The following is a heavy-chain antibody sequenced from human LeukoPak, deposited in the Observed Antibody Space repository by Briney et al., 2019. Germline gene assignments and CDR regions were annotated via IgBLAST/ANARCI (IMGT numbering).Heavy chain of an antibody. CDR2: IIPIFGTA. CDR3: ARDRIIMAKSYYYYYYMDV. J-gene: IGHJ6*03. V-gene: IGHV1-69*13. CDR1: GGTFSSYA. D-gene: IGHD5-12*01. Sequence: SVKVSCKASGGTFSSYAISWVRQAPGQGLELMGGIIPIFGTANYAQKFQGRVTITADESTSTAYMELSSLRSEDTAVYYCARDRIIMAKSYYYYYYMDVWGKGTTVTVSS.